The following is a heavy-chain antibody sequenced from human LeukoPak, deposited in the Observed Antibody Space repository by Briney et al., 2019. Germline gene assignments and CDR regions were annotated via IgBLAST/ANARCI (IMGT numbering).Heavy chain of an antibody. J-gene: IGHJ2*01. CDR1: GFTVRDNY. V-gene: IGHV3-66*01. CDR3: ARFDGGDDGWYFDL. Sequence: GGSLRLSCIASGFTVRDNYMSWVRQAPGKGLEWVSMIYSGDNTLYAASVKGRLTISRDNSKNTLYLQLNSLRAEDTAVYYCARFDGGDDGWYFDLWGRGTLVTVSS. CDR2: IYSGDNT. D-gene: IGHD5-12*01.